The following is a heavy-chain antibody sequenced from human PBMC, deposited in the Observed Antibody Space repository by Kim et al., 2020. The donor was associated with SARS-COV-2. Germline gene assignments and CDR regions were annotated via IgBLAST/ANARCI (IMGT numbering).Heavy chain of an antibody. V-gene: IGHV3-48*03. CDR2: ISSSGSTI. J-gene: IGHJ4*02. CDR3: ARDSNVRRLAGLVPFDY. Sequence: GGSLRLSCAASGFTFSSYEMNWVRQAPGKGLEWVSYISSSGSTIYYADSVKGRFTISRDNAKNSLYLQMNSLRAEDTAVYYCARDSNVRRLAGLVPFDYWGQGTLVTVSS. CDR1: GFTFSSYE. D-gene: IGHD6-19*01.